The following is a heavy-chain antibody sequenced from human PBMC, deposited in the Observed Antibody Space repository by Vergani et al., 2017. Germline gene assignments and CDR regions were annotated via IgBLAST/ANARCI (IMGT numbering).Heavy chain of an antibody. D-gene: IGHD1-26*01. CDR3: VKDAGSYENFFDS. V-gene: IGHV3-23*01. CDR2: LTGGGGST. Sequence: EVQLLESGGSLKQPGGSVRLSCAASGFTFSTYAMHWVRQAQGKGLEWVSALTGGGGSTYYADSFKGRFIISRDNSRDTLYLQMNSLRPEDTATYYCVKDAGSYENFFDSWCQGTLVTVSS. J-gene: IGHJ4*02. CDR1: GFTFSTYA.